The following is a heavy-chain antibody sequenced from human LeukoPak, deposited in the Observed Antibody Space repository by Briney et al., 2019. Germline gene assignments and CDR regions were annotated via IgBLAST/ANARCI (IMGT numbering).Heavy chain of an antibody. D-gene: IGHD2-15*01. Sequence: GGSLRLSCAASGFTFSSYWMNWARQAPGKGLEWVASINHNGNVNYYVDSVKGRFTISRDNAKNSLYLQMNSLRAEDTAVYYCASGYCSGGSCSLPFDYWGQGTLVTVSS. CDR2: INHNGNVN. CDR1: GFTFSSYW. J-gene: IGHJ4*02. CDR3: ASGYCSGGSCSLPFDY. V-gene: IGHV3-7*01.